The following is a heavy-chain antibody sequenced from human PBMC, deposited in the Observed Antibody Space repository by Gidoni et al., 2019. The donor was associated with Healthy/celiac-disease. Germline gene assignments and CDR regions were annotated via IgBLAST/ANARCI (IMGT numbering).Heavy chain of an antibody. Sequence: QVQLVESGGGVVQPGRSLRLSCAASGFPFSSYGMPWVRQAPGKGLEWVAVIWYDGSNQYYADSVKGRFTISRDNSKNTLYLQMNSLRAEDTAVYYCARDRRQCSSLDYWGQGTLVTVSS. CDR1: GFPFSSYG. D-gene: IGHD6-6*01. V-gene: IGHV3-33*01. CDR3: ARDRRQCSSLDY. CDR2: IWYDGSNQ. J-gene: IGHJ4*02.